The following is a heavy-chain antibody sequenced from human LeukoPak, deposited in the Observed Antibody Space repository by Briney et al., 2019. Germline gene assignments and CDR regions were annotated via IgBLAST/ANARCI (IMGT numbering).Heavy chain of an antibody. CDR3: ARAYSSSSGHDY. CDR2: IYYSGST. V-gene: IGHV4-39*01. D-gene: IGHD6-6*01. J-gene: IGHJ4*02. Sequence: SETLSLTCTVSGGSINNYYWGWIRQPPGKGLEWIGSIYYSGSTYYNPSLKSRVTISVDTSKNQFSLKLSSVTAADTAVYYCARAYSSSSGHDYWGQGTLVTVSS. CDR1: GGSINNYY.